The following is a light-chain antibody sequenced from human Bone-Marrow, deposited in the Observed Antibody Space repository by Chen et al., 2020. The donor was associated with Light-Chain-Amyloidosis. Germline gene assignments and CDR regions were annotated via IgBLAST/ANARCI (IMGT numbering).Light chain of an antibody. V-gene: IGLV3-25*03. Sequence: SYELTQPPSVSVSPGQTARITCSGDDLPTKYAYWYQQKPGQAPVLVIHIDTEMPSGISERFSGSSSATTATLTISGVQAEDEADYHCQSADSSGTYEVIFGGGTKLTVL. J-gene: IGLJ2*01. CDR3: QSADSSGTYEVI. CDR2: IDT. CDR1: DLPTKY.